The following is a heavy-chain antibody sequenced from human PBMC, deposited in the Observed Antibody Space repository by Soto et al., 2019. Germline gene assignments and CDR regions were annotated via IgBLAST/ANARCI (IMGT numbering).Heavy chain of an antibody. CDR3: ARGRDLSRCFGELLINWFDP. CDR2: MNSNSGNT. V-gene: IGHV1-8*01. CDR1: GYTFTSYD. Sequence: QVQLVQSGAEVKKPGASVKVSCKASGYTFTSYDINWVRQATGQGLEWMGWMNSNSGNTGYAQKFQGRVTMTRNTSISTAYMELSSLRSEDTAVYYCARGRDLSRCFGELLINWFDPWGQGTLVTVSS. D-gene: IGHD3-10*01. J-gene: IGHJ5*02.